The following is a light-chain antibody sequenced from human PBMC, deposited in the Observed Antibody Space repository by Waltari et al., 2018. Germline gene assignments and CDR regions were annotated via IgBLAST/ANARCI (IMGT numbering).Light chain of an antibody. Sequence: LTQSPGTLSLSPGERATLSCRAHQNIGTYLVWYQQKPGQPPRLLMYAASRRATGIPDRFSGSGSGTDFSLTISRLEPEDFAVYYCQNHERLPATFGQGTKVEIK. CDR1: QNIGTY. CDR3: QNHERLPAT. J-gene: IGKJ1*01. V-gene: IGKV3-20*01. CDR2: AAS.